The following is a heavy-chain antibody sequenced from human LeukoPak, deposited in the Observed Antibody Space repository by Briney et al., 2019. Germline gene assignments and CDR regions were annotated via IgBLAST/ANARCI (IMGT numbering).Heavy chain of an antibody. CDR1: GGSISNDDSY. V-gene: IGHV4-34*01. J-gene: IGHJ6*02. D-gene: IGHD2-2*01. CDR3: ARIPWVRDIVVVPAAMMPYYYYGMDV. CDR2: SNHSERT. Sequence: SETLSLPCTVSGGSISNDDSYWSWIRQPPGKGLEWIGESNHSERTNYNPSLKSRVTISVDTSKNQFSLKLSSVTAADTAVYYCARIPWVRDIVVVPAAMMPYYYYGMDVWGQGTTVTVSS.